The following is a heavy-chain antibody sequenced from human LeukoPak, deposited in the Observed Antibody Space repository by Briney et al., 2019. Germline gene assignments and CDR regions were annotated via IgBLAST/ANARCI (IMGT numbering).Heavy chain of an antibody. D-gene: IGHD3-3*01. CDR2: IYHSGST. CDR1: GYSISSGYY. Sequence: SETLSLTCAVSGYSISSGYYWGWIRQPPGKGLEWIGSIYHSGSTYYNPSLKSRVTMSVDTPKNQFSLKLSSVTAADTAVYYCARSITIFGVVIRNWFDPWGQGTLVTVSS. V-gene: IGHV4-38-2*01. J-gene: IGHJ5*02. CDR3: ARSITIFGVVIRNWFDP.